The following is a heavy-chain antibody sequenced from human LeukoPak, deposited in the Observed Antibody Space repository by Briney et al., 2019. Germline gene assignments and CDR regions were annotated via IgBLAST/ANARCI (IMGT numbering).Heavy chain of an antibody. Sequence: SETLSFTCTVSGGSISSGGYYWSWIRQPPGKGLEWIGYIYHSGSTYYNPSLKSRVTISVDRSKNQFSLKLSSVTAADTAVYYCARGRTTVVTLYYFDYWGQGTLVTVSS. J-gene: IGHJ4*02. D-gene: IGHD4-23*01. CDR1: GGSISSGGYY. V-gene: IGHV4-30-2*01. CDR3: ARGRTTVVTLYYFDY. CDR2: IYHSGST.